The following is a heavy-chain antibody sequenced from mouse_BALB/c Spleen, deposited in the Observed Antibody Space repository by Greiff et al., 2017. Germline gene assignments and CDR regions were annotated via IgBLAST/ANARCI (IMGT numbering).Heavy chain of an antibody. D-gene: IGHD1-1*01. CDR3: ARQGYYGSSYLYFDV. V-gene: IGHV5-6*01. Sequence: EVKVVESGGDLVKPGGSLKLSCAASGFTFSSYGMSWVRQTPDKRLEWVATISSGGSYTYYPDSVKGRFTISRDNAKNTLYLQMSSLKSEDTAMYYCARQGYYGSSYLYFDVWGAGTTVTVSS. CDR2: ISSGGSYT. CDR1: GFTFSSYG. J-gene: IGHJ1*01.